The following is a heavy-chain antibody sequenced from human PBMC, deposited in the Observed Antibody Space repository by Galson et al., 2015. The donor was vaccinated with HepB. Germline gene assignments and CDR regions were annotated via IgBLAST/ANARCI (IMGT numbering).Heavy chain of an antibody. J-gene: IGHJ4*02. CDR1: GFSVYSNY. D-gene: IGHD7-27*01. Sequence: SLRLSCAASGFSVYSNYMNWVRQAPGKGLEWVSLIYSSSSRTNYADFVRGRFTISRDTSKNTVYLQMSRLRADDTAIYYCAQLGTGYWGRGTLVTVSS. CDR3: AQLGTGY. V-gene: IGHV3-53*01. CDR2: IYSSSSRT.